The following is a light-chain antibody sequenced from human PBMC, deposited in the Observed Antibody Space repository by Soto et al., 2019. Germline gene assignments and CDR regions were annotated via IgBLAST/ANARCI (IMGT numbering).Light chain of an antibody. Sequence: DIRMTQSPSTLSSSLGDRVTITFVASQSISSWLAWYQQKPGKAPKLLIYKASTLKSGVPSRFSGSGSGTEFTLTISSLQPDDFATYYCQHYNSYSEAFGQGTKVDI. CDR2: KAS. J-gene: IGKJ1*01. CDR1: QSISSW. V-gene: IGKV1-5*03. CDR3: QHYNSYSEA.